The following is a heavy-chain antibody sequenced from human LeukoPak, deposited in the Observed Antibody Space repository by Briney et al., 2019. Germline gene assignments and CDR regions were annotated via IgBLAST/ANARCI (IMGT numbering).Heavy chain of an antibody. CDR1: GYTFTSYG. CDR3: ARDYDFWSGYYELVY. V-gene: IGHV1-18*01. J-gene: IGHJ4*02. CDR2: ISAYNGNT. Sequence: GASVKVSCKASGYTFTSYGISWVRQAPGQGLEWMGWISAYNGNTNYAQKLQGRVTMTTDTSTSTAYMELRSLRSDDTAVYYCARDYDFWSGYYELVYWGQGTLVTVSS. D-gene: IGHD3-3*01.